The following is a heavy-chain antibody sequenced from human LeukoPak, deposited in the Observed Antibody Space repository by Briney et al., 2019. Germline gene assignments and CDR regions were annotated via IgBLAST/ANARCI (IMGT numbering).Heavy chain of an antibody. Sequence: SVKVSCKASGGTFSSYAISWVRQAPGQGLQWMGGIIPIFGTANYAQKFQGRVTITADESTSTAYMELSSLRSEDTAVYYCARTDIVVVPAAIRHYYYYMDVWGKGTTVTVSS. J-gene: IGHJ6*03. CDR1: GGTFSSYA. CDR2: IIPIFGTA. CDR3: ARTDIVVVPAAIRHYYYYMDV. D-gene: IGHD2-2*02. V-gene: IGHV1-69*01.